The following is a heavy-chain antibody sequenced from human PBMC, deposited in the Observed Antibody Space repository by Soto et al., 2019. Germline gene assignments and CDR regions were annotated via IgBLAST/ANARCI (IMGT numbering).Heavy chain of an antibody. CDR2: INPSGGTT. D-gene: IGHD7-27*01. CDR1: AYTFTDYY. Sequence: QVQLVQSGAEVKRPGASVKVSCKASAYTFTDYYIHWVRQAPGQGLEWMGLINPSGGTTTYLQKFQGRVTMTRGTSTSTVYMDLSNLRSEDTAVYYCARGSSLGLEYWGQGTLVTVSS. CDR3: ARGSSLGLEY. J-gene: IGHJ4*02. V-gene: IGHV1-46*01.